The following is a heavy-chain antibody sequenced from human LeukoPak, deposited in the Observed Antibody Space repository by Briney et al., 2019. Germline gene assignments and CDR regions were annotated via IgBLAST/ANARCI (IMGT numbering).Heavy chain of an antibody. CDR2: VYTSGST. V-gene: IGHV4-61*02. Sequence: PSETLSLTCTVSGGSISSGNYYWSWLRQPAGKGLEWIGRVYTSGSTNYNPSLKSRVTISVDTSKNQFSLKLTSVTAADTAVYYCARGVGSSESNWFDPWGQGTLATVSS. J-gene: IGHJ5*02. CDR1: GGSISSGNYY. D-gene: IGHD3-10*01. CDR3: ARGVGSSESNWFDP.